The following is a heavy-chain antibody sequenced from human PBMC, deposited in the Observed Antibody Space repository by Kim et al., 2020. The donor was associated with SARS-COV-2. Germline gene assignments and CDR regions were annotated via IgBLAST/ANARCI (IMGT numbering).Heavy chain of an antibody. J-gene: IGHJ4*02. Sequence: ASVKVSCKASGYTFTSNHMHWVRQAPGQGLEWMGIINPSGGSTTYAQKFQGRVTMTRDTSTTTDYMELSSLTSEDTAVYYYARDFHGSWTIDYWGQGTLVTVSS. CDR2: INPSGGST. CDR3: ARDFHGSWTIDY. CDR1: GYTFTSNH. D-gene: IGHD2-15*01. V-gene: IGHV1-46*01.